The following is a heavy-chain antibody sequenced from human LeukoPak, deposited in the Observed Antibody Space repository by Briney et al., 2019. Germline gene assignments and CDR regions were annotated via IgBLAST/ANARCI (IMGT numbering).Heavy chain of an antibody. Sequence: SETLSLTCTVSDGSVSNYYWSWIRQPPGKGLEWIGYIFSSGSTNYNPSLKSRVTMSVDTSKNQFSLKLSSVTAADTAVYYCASGKDGYNGFDYWGQGTLVTVSS. D-gene: IGHD5-24*01. J-gene: IGHJ4*02. CDR2: IFSSGST. CDR1: DGSVSNYY. V-gene: IGHV4-59*02. CDR3: ASGKDGYNGFDY.